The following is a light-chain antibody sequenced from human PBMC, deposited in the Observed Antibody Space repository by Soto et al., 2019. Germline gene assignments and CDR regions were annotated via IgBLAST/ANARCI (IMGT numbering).Light chain of an antibody. CDR3: QQYGSSPWT. Sequence: EIVLSQSPGTPSLSPGERATLSCRASQNINRYLARYHQKPGQPPRLLIYDASTRATGIPARFSGSGSGTDFTLTINRLEPEDFAMYFCQQYGSSPWTFGQGTKVDIK. V-gene: IGKV3-20*01. CDR2: DAS. J-gene: IGKJ1*01. CDR1: QNINRY.